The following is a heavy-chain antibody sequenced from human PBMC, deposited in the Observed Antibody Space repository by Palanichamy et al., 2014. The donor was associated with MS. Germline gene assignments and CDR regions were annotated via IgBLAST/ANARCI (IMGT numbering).Heavy chain of an antibody. CDR3: TRDLAPFYYDSSGFPLLVFDS. J-gene: IGHJ4*02. CDR2: ISAYNGDT. D-gene: IGHD3-22*01. Sequence: QVQLVQSGAEVKKPGASVRVSCKASGYTFTKYGISWVRQAPGQGLEWMGWISAYNGDTKHTQKLQGRVTMTTDTSTSTVYMEPRSLRSDDTAVYYCTRDLAPFYYDSSGFPLLVFDSWGQGTLVTVSS. V-gene: IGHV1-18*01. CDR1: GYTFTKYG.